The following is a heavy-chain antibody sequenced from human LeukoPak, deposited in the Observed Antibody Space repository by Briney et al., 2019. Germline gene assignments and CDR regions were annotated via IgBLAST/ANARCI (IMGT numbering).Heavy chain of an antibody. J-gene: IGHJ1*01. Sequence: ASVKVSCKASGYTFSSCAMHWVRQAPGQRLEWMGWINAGKGNTKYSQKFQGRVTITRDTSASTAYMELNSLRSEDTAVYYCATGGYYYDSSGYHKYFQHWGQGTLVTVSS. V-gene: IGHV1-3*01. D-gene: IGHD3-22*01. CDR1: GYTFSSCA. CDR3: ATGGYYYDSSGYHKYFQH. CDR2: INAGKGNT.